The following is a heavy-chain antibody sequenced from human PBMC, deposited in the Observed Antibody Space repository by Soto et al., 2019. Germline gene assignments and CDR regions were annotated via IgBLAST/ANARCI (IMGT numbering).Heavy chain of an antibody. CDR2: IYYSGST. D-gene: IGHD3-3*01. V-gene: IGHV4-31*03. CDR1: GGSISSGGYY. Sequence: QVQLQESGPGLVKPSQTLSLTCTVSGGSISSGGYYWSWIRQHPGKGLEWIGYIYYSGSTYYNPSLKRRVTISVDTSKNKFSLKLSSVTAADTAVYYCARANSYYDFWSGYYTDYYGMDVWGQGTTVTVSS. CDR3: ARANSYYDFWSGYYTDYYGMDV. J-gene: IGHJ6*02.